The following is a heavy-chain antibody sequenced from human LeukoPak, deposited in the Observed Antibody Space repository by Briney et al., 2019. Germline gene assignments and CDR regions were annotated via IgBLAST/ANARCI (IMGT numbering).Heavy chain of an antibody. J-gene: IGHJ6*02. CDR2: IYSCGST. CDR1: GFTVSSNY. CDR3: ARDRWSSYYYGMDV. V-gene: IGHV3-53*01. D-gene: IGHD1-26*01. Sequence: GGSLRLSCAASGFTVSSNYMSWVRQAPGRGLEWVSVIYSCGSTYYADSVKGRFTISRDNSKNTLYLQMNSLRAEDTAVYYCARDRWSSYYYGMDVWGQGTTVTVSS.